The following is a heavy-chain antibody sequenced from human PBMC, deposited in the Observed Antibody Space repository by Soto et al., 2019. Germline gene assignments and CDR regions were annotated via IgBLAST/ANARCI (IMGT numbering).Heavy chain of an antibody. J-gene: IGHJ4*02. D-gene: IGHD2-15*01. CDR1: GYTFTDYY. V-gene: IGHV1-46*03. Sequence: QVQLVQSGAEVKKPGSSVKVSCKVYGYTFTDYYMHWVRQAPGQGLDWMGIINPSGGSTTYAQRFQGRVTMTRDTSTSTVYMEVSILRSEDTAVYYFARDRRVVVVPSAPMYWGQGTLVTVSS. CDR3: ARDRRVVVVPSAPMY. CDR2: INPSGGST.